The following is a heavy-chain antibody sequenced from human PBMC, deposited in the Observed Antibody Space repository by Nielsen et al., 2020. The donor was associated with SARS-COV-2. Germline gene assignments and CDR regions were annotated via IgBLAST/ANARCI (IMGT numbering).Heavy chain of an antibody. CDR3: ARGDYGDYYWLDP. CDR2: ISSYNGDT. Sequence: ASVKVSCKASGYTFISYAITWVRQAPVQGLEWMGWISSYNGDTNYAQKFQGRVTMTTDTSTSTAYMELRSLGSDDTAVYYCARGDYGDYYWLDPWGQGTLVTVSS. J-gene: IGHJ5*02. V-gene: IGHV1-18*01. D-gene: IGHD4-17*01. CDR1: GYTFISYA.